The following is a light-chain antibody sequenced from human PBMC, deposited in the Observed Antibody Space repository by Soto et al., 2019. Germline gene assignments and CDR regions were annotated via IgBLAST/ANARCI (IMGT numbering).Light chain of an antibody. CDR3: QQYDNLIFT. Sequence: DLQMTQSPSSLSASVGDRVTITCQASQDISNYLNWYQQKPGKAPKLLIYDASNLETGVPSRFSGSGSGTDFTFTISSLQTEDSATYYCQQYDNLIFTFGPGTKVDIK. CDR1: QDISNY. V-gene: IGKV1-33*01. J-gene: IGKJ3*01. CDR2: DAS.